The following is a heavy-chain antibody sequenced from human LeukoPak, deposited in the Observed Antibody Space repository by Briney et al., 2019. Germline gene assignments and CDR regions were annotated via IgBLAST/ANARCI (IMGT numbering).Heavy chain of an antibody. D-gene: IGHD2-8*01. J-gene: IGHJ5*02. V-gene: IGHV3-23*01. CDR1: GFTFSSYG. CDR2: ISGSGSTT. CDR3: ARSYQWRFDP. Sequence: GGSLRLSCAASGFTFSSYGMSWVRQAPGKGLEWVSAISGSGSTTYYADSVKGRFTISRDNSKNTLYLQMNSLRAEDTAVYYCARSYQWRFDPWGQGTLVTVSS.